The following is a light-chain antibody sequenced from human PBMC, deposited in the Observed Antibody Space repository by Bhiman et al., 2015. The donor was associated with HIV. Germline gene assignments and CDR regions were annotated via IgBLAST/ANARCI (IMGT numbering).Light chain of an antibody. CDR1: KLGDKY. CDR3: QAWDSSTHVV. Sequence: SYELTQPPSVSVSPGQTASISCSGHKLGDKYACWYQHKPGQSPVLVIYQDDKRPSGIPERFSGSNSGNTATLTISGTQAMDEADYYCQAWDSSTHVVFGGGTKADRP. CDR2: QDD. V-gene: IGLV3-1*01. J-gene: IGLJ2*01.